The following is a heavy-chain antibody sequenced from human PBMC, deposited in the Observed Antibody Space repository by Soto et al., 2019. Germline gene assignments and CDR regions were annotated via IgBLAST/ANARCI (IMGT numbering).Heavy chain of an antibody. Sequence: PGDSLKISCKGSGYSFTSYLVGWVRQMPGKGLEWMGIIYPGDSDTRYSPSFQGQVTISADKSISTAYLQWTSLKASDTAIYYCARARVSTPRLEDPFDIWGQGTMVNVSS. CDR1: GYSFTSYL. CDR3: ARARVSTPRLEDPFDI. D-gene: IGHD5-12*01. CDR2: IYPGDSDT. V-gene: IGHV5-51*01. J-gene: IGHJ3*02.